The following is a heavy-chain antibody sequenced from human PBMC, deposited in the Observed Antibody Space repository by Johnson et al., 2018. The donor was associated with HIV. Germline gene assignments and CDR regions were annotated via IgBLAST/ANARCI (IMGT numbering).Heavy chain of an antibody. CDR3: TTDVPGGPYYNAFDI. V-gene: IGHV3-15*01. CDR2: IKSKTDGGTT. CDR1: GFTFSNYA. J-gene: IGHJ3*02. D-gene: IGHD1-26*01. Sequence: VQLVESGRGVVRPGGSLILSCAASGFTFSNYAMNWVRQAPGKGLEWVGRIKSKTDGGTTDYAAPVKGRFTISRDDSKNTLYLQMNSLKTEDMAVYYCTTDVPGGPYYNAFDIWGQGTMVTVSS.